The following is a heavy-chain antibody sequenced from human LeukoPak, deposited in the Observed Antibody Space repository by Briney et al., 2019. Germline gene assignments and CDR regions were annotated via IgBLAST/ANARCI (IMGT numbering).Heavy chain of an antibody. V-gene: IGHV3-23*01. CDR3: VKYTGNSILVRFDY. J-gene: IGHJ4*02. CDR2: ISGSGSGT. D-gene: IGHD4-23*01. Sequence: GGSLRLSCAASGFTFSSYAMTWVRQAPGKRLEWVSGISGSGSGTYYADSVKGRFTISRDNSKTTLYLQMNSLRAEDTALYYCVKYTGNSILVRFDYWGQGTLVTVSS. CDR1: GFTFSSYA.